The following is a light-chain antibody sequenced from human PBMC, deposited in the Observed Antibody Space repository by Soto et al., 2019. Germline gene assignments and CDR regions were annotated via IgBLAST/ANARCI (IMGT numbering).Light chain of an antibody. CDR2: YDD. CDR1: SSNIGNKP. CDR3: ATWDDSLNTEL. V-gene: IGLV1-36*01. Sequence: QSVLTQPPSVSGAPRQRVTISCSGSSSNIGNKPVNWYQQLPGQAPKLLIYYDDLKPSGVSDRFSGSKSGTSASLTISGLQSADEAHHYCATWDDSLNTELFGGGTKVTVL. J-gene: IGLJ2*01.